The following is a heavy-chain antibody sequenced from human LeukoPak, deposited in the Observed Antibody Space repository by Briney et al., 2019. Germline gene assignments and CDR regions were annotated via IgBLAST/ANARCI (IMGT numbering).Heavy chain of an antibody. J-gene: IGHJ4*02. CDR2: INPNSGGT. CDR3: ARVVYYYDSSGYEY. D-gene: IGHD3-22*01. CDR1: GYTFTGHY. V-gene: IGHV1-2*06. Sequence: ASVKVSCKASGYTFTGHYMHWVRQAPGQGLEWMGRINPNSGGTNYAQKFQGRVTMTRDTSISTAYMELSRLRSDDTAMYYCARVVYYYDSSGYEYWGQGTLVTVSS.